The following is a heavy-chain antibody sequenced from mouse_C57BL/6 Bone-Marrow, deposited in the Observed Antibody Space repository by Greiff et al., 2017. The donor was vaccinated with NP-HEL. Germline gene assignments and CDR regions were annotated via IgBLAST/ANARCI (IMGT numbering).Heavy chain of an antibody. V-gene: IGHV5-6*01. CDR2: ISSGGSYT. J-gene: IGHJ2*01. CDR3: ARRGVWSFDY. CDR1: GFTFSSYG. Sequence: EVQVVESGGDLVKPGGSLKLSCAASGFTFSSYGMSWVRQTPDKRLEWVATISSGGSYTYYPDSVKGRFTISRDNAKNTLYLQMSSLKSEDTAMYYCARRGVWSFDYWGQGTTLTVSS.